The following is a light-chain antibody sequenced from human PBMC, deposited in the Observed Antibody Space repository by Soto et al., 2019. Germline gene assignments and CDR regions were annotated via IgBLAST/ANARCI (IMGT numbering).Light chain of an antibody. CDR2: PAS. Sequence: EIQMTQSPSTLPASVGDRVTITCRASQSIDSRLAWYQHTPGQAPKLLIYPASSLETGVPSRFSGSGSGTEFTLTISSLQPDDVATYYCQHYNSYGTFGRGTKVDIK. CDR3: QHYNSYGT. J-gene: IGKJ1*01. CDR1: QSIDSR. V-gene: IGKV1-5*01.